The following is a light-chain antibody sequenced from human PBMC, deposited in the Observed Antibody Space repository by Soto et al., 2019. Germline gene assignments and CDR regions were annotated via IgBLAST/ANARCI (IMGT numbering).Light chain of an antibody. V-gene: IGKV3-11*01. CDR2: EAS. CDR3: QQLNSYPIT. Sequence: DIVLTQSPVTLSLSPGERATLSCRASQTVSSSLAWYQQKPGQAPRLLIYEASNRATGIPARFSGSGSGTEFTLTISSLQPEDFATYYCQQLNSYPITFGQGTRLEIK. J-gene: IGKJ5*01. CDR1: QTVSSS.